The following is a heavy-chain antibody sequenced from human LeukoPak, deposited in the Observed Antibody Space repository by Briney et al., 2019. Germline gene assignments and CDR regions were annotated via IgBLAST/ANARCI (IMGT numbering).Heavy chain of an antibody. CDR1: GLTFRNYG. D-gene: IGHD4-23*01. CDR2: INPDGRDT. CDR3: ARVAAGYSVNYFDY. V-gene: IGHV3-7*01. Sequence: PGGSLRVSCAASGLTFRNYGMHWVRQAAGKGLEWVAHINPDGRDTYYVDSVKGRFTISRDNVENSLYLQMNSLRDEDTAVYYCARVAAGYSVNYFDYWGQGTLVTVSS. J-gene: IGHJ4*02.